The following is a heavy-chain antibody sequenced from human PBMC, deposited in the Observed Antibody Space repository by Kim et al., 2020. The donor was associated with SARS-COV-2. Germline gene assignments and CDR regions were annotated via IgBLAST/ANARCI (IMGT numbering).Heavy chain of an antibody. V-gene: IGHV4-59*01. Sequence: SEILSLTCTVSGGFISSYYWSWIRQPPGKGLELIGYIYYSGSTNYNPSLKSRVTISVDTSKNQFSLKLSSVTAADTAVYYCARGGTGYCSGGYCPWFDPWGRGELVNVSS. J-gene: IGHJ5*02. CDR1: GGFISSYY. CDR3: ARGGTGYCSGGYCPWFDP. D-gene: IGHD2-15*01. CDR2: IYYSGST.